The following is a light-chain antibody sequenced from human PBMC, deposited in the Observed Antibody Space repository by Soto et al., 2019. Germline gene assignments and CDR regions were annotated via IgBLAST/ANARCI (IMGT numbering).Light chain of an antibody. CDR3: QQRELA. CDR1: QSVSSY. J-gene: IGKJ4*01. V-gene: IGKV3-11*01. Sequence: EIVLTQSPATLSLSPGERATLSCRASQSVSSYLAWYQQKPGQAPRLLIYDASNRATGIPARFSSSGSGTDFTLTISSLEPEDFAVYYCQQRELAFGGGTKVEIK. CDR2: DAS.